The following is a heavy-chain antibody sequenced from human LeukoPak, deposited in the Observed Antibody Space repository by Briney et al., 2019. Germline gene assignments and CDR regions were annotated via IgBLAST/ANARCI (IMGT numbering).Heavy chain of an antibody. D-gene: IGHD3-3*01. J-gene: IGHJ4*02. CDR2: IYYSGST. Sequence: PSETLSLTCTVSGGSISSGDYYWSWIRQPPGKGLEWIGNIYYSGSTYYNPSLKSRVTISVDTSKNQFSLKLSSVTAADTAVYYCARHRGPHVGRMEWGQGTQVTVSS. V-gene: IGHV4-30-4*08. CDR1: GGSISSGDYY. CDR3: ARHRGPHVGRME.